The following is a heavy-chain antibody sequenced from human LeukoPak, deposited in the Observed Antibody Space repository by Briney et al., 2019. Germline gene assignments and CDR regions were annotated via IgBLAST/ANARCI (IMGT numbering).Heavy chain of an antibody. Sequence: GGSLRLSCAASGFTFSDYYMGWIRQAPGKGLEWVSYISSSSITMYYADSVKGRFTISRDNAKNSLYLQMNSLRAEDTAVYYCARAEYSSSPFDYWGQGTLVPVSS. V-gene: IGHV3-11*01. CDR1: GFTFSDYY. CDR3: ARAEYSSSPFDY. CDR2: ISSSSITM. D-gene: IGHD6-6*01. J-gene: IGHJ4*02.